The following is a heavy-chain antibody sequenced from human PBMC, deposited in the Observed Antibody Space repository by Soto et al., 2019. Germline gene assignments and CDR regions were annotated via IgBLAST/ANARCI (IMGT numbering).Heavy chain of an antibody. CDR3: ASLKMYYYDSSGYGRYYYYGMDV. CDR2: IYYSGST. D-gene: IGHD3-22*01. Sequence: SETLSLTCTVSGGSISSGGYYWSWIRQHPGKGLEWIGYIYYSGSTYYNPSLKSRVTISVDTSKNQFSLKLSSVTAADTAVYYCASLKMYYYDSSGYGRYYYYGMDVWGQGTTVTVSS. V-gene: IGHV4-31*03. J-gene: IGHJ6*02. CDR1: GGSISSGGYY.